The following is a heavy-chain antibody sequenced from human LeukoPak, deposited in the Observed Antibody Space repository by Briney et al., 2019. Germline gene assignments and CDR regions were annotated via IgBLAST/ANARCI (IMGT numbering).Heavy chain of an antibody. CDR2: IIPIFGTA. J-gene: IGHJ5*02. V-gene: IGHV1-69*05. CDR3: ARDLDTAMGNWFDP. Sequence: ASVKVSCKASGGTFSSYAISWVRQAPGQGLEWMGGIIPIFGTANYAQKFQGRVTITTDESTRTAYMELSRLRSEDTAVYYCARDLDTAMGNWFDPWGQGTLVTVSS. CDR1: GGTFSSYA. D-gene: IGHD5-18*01.